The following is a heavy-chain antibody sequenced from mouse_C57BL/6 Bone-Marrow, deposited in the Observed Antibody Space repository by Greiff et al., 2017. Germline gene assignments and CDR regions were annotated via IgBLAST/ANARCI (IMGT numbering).Heavy chain of an antibody. CDR1: GYTFTSYW. V-gene: IGHV1-59*01. CDR3: ARYLYPYYFDY. CDR2: IDPSDSYT. D-gene: IGHD2-12*01. J-gene: IGHJ2*01. Sequence: QVQLQQPGAELVRPGTSVKLSCKASGYTFTSYWMHWVKQRPGQGLEWIGVIDPSDSYTNYNEKFKSKATLTVDKSSSTAYMQLSSLTSEDSAVYYCARYLYPYYFDYWGQGTTLTVSS.